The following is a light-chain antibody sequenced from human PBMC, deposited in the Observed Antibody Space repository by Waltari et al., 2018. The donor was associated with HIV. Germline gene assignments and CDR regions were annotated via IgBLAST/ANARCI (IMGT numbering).Light chain of an antibody. J-gene: IGLJ3*02. CDR3: AVWDDNLSAWV. Sequence: QSVLTQSPSASGTPGQRVPISCSGSSSNVGKNYVYWFQQIPGTGPKLLSYWGSQRPSGVPDRFSGSKSGTSASLAISGLRSEDEADYYCAVWDDNLSAWVFGGGTRLTVL. V-gene: IGLV1-47*01. CDR1: SSNVGKNY. CDR2: WGS.